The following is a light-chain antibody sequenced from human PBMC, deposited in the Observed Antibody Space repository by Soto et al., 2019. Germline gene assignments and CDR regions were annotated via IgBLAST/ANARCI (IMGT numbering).Light chain of an antibody. CDR1: SSNIGSKY. CDR3: AAWDANVGGPA. V-gene: IGLV1-47*01. Sequence: QSVLTQPPSAYGTPGQRVTISCSGSSSNIGSKYVYWYQQLPGTAPKLLIYRNNQRPSGVPDRFSGSKSGTSASLAISGLRSEDEADYYCAAWDANVGGPAFGVGTKLPVL. J-gene: IGLJ2*01. CDR2: RNN.